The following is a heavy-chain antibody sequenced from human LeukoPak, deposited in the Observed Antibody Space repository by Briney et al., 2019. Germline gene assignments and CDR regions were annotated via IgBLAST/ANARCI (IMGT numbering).Heavy chain of an antibody. D-gene: IGHD2-15*01. CDR3: AKQGGGYCSGGSCYWNWFDP. V-gene: IGHV4-31*03. Sequence: SQTLSLTCTVSGGSISSGGYYWSWIRQHPGKGLEWIGYSYYSGSTYYNPSLKSRVTISVDTSKNQFSLKLSSVIAADTAVYYCAKQGGGYCSGGSCYWNWFDPWGQGTLVTVSS. J-gene: IGHJ5*02. CDR1: GGSISSGGYY. CDR2: SYYSGST.